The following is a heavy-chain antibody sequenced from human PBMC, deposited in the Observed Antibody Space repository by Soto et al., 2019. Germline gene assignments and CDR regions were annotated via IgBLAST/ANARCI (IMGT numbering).Heavy chain of an antibody. CDR3: AKDPNIVVVPAATGGMDV. V-gene: IGHV1-2*02. Sequence: VKVSCKASGYTFTDYYMHWVRQAPGQGLEWMGWINPNSGGTNYAQKFQGRVTMTRVTSISTAYMELSSLRSDDTALYYCAKDPNIVVVPAATGGMDVWGQGTTVTVSS. D-gene: IGHD2-2*01. CDR2: INPNSGGT. CDR1: GYTFTDYY. J-gene: IGHJ6*02.